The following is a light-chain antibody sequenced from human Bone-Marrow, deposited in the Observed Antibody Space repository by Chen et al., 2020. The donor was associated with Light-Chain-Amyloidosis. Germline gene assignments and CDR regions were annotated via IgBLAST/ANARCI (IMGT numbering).Light chain of an antibody. CDR3: QVWDRSSDRPG. Sequence: SYVLTQTSSVSVAPGQTATIACGGNNIGSTSVHWYQQTPGQAPLLVVYDDSDRPSGIPERLSGSNSGNTATLTISRVEAGDEADYYCQVWDRSSDRPGFGGGTKLTVL. CDR1: NIGSTS. J-gene: IGLJ3*02. CDR2: DDS. V-gene: IGLV3-21*02.